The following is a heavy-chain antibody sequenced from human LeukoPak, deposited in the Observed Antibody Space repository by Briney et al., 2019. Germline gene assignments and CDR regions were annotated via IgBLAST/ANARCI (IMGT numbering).Heavy chain of an antibody. J-gene: IGHJ5*02. CDR2: IYYSGST. CDR3: AGTGGYSNWFDP. Sequence: SEALSLTCTVSGGSISSYYWSWIRQPPGKGLEWIGYIYYSGSTNYNPSLKSRVTISVDTSKNQFSLKLSSVTAADTAVYYCAGTGGYSNWFDPWGQGTLVTVSS. D-gene: IGHD5-12*01. CDR1: GGSISSYY. V-gene: IGHV4-59*01.